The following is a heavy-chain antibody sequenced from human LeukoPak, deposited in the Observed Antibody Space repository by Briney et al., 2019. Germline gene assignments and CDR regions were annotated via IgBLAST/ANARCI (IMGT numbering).Heavy chain of an antibody. CDR2: INSDGTST. CDR3: AMLSETYPGS. D-gene: IGHD3-3*01. V-gene: IGHV3-74*01. Sequence: GGSLRLSCSASGFTFSSSVMHWVRQAPGKGLVWVSRINSDGTSTTYADSVKGRFTISRDNAKNTLYLQMNSLSAEDTAVYYCAMLSETYPGSWGQGTLVTVSS. CDR1: GFTFSSSV. J-gene: IGHJ5*02.